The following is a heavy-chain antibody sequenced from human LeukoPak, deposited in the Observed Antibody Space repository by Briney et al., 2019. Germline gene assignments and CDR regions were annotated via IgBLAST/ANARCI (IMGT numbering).Heavy chain of an antibody. J-gene: IGHJ4*02. CDR2: ISSSGSTK. D-gene: IGHD5-12*01. CDR3: AKDGVIVATILDY. CDR1: GFTFSDYY. V-gene: IGHV3-11*01. Sequence: GGSLRLSCAASGFTFSDYYMKWVRQAPGKGLEWVSYISSSGSTKYYADSVKGRFTISRDNAKNSLYLQMNSLRAEDTAVYYCAKDGVIVATILDYWGQGTLVTVSS.